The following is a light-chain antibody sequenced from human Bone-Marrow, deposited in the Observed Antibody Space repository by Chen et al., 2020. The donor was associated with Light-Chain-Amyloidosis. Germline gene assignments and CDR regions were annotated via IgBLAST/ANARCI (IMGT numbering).Light chain of an antibody. J-gene: IGLJ2*01. CDR1: DLPTKY. CDR3: QSADSSGTYEGI. CDR2: RDT. V-gene: IGLV3-25*03. Sequence: SYELTQPPSVSVSPGQTARITCSGDDLPTKYAYWYQQKPGQAPVLVIHRDTERPSGISERFSGSSSGTTATLTSSGGQAEGEADDHCQSADSSGTYEGIFGGGTKLTVL.